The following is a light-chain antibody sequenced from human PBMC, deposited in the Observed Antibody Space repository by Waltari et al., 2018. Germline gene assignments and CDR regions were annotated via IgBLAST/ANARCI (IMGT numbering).Light chain of an antibody. Sequence: EIVMTQSPATLSVSPGERATLSCMASQQVLSNLAWYQQRPGQAPRLLIHGASTRATGIPARFSGSGSGTEFTLTISSLQSEDFAVYHCQQYNEWPRTFGQGTKVEIK. V-gene: IGKV3-15*01. CDR3: QQYNEWPRT. J-gene: IGKJ1*01. CDR2: GAS. CDR1: QQVLSN.